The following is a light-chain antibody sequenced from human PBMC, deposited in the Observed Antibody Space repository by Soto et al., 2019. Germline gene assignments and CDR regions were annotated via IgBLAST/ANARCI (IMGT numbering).Light chain of an antibody. V-gene: IGKV3-15*01. J-gene: IGKJ1*01. Sequence: EIVMTQSPATLSVSPGERATLSCRASQSVSSNLAWYQQKPGQAPRLLIYGASTRATGIPARFSGSGSGTEFTLTISSLQSEYFAVYYCQQYNNWPPKTFGQGTKV. CDR2: GAS. CDR1: QSVSSN. CDR3: QQYNNWPPKT.